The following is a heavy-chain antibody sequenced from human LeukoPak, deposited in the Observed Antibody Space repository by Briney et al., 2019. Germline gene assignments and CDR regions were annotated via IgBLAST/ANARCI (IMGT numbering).Heavy chain of an antibody. CDR1: GFTFSSYA. J-gene: IGHJ4*02. Sequence: GGSLGLSCAASGFTFSSYAMSWVRQAPGKGLEWVSAISGSGGSTYYADSVKGRFTISRDNSKNTLYLQMNSLRAEDTAVYYCAKAADYDFWSGYTYYFDYWGQGTLVTVSS. V-gene: IGHV3-23*01. CDR2: ISGSGGST. CDR3: AKAADYDFWSGYTYYFDY. D-gene: IGHD3-3*01.